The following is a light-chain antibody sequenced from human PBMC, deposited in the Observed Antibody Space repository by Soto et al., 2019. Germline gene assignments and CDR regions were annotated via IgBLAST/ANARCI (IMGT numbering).Light chain of an antibody. Sequence: QLVLTQPPSASGSPGQSVTISCTGTSSDIGGYDYVSWYQQHPGKAPKLIIYEVNKRPSGVPDRFSGSKSGNTASLIVSGLQAEDEADYYCSSYAGSNNLVFAGGTKVTVL. CDR3: SSYAGSNNLV. V-gene: IGLV2-8*01. J-gene: IGLJ3*02. CDR1: SSDIGGYDY. CDR2: EVN.